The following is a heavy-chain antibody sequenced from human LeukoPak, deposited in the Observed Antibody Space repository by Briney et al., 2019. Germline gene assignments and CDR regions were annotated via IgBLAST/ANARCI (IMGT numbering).Heavy chain of an antibody. CDR2: ISSSSYI. Sequence: GGSPRLSCAASGFTFSTYGMNWVRQAPGKGLEWVSSISSSSYIYYADSVKGRFTISRDNAKNSLYLQMNSLRAEDTAVYYCARDPDTCSGGSCYIDYWGQGTLVTVSS. CDR1: GFTFSTYG. D-gene: IGHD2-15*01. J-gene: IGHJ4*02. V-gene: IGHV3-21*01. CDR3: ARDPDTCSGGSCYIDY.